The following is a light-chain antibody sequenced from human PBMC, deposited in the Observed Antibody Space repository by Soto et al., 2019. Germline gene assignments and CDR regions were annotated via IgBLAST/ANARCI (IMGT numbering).Light chain of an antibody. Sequence: EIVLTQSPGTLSLSPGERATLSCRASQSVSSSYLAWYQQKPRQAPRLLIYGASSRATGIPDRFSGSGSGTDFTLTIRRLEPEDFAVYYCQQYGSSPRTFGQGTKVEIK. J-gene: IGKJ1*01. CDR3: QQYGSSPRT. CDR1: QSVSSSY. CDR2: GAS. V-gene: IGKV3-20*01.